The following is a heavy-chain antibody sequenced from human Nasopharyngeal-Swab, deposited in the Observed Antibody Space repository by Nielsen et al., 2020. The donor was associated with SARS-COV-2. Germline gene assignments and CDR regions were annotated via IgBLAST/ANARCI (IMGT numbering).Heavy chain of an antibody. J-gene: IGHJ6*03. D-gene: IGHD2-2*03. CDR1: GYTFTSYY. Sequence: ASVKVSCKASGYTFTSYYMHWVRQAPGQGLEWMGIINPSGGSTSYAQKFQGRVTMTRDTSTSTVYMELSSLRSEDTAVYYCARGPPGYCSSTSCSYYYYMDAWGKGTTVTVSS. CDR2: INPSGGST. CDR3: ARGPPGYCSSTSCSYYYYMDA. V-gene: IGHV1-46*01.